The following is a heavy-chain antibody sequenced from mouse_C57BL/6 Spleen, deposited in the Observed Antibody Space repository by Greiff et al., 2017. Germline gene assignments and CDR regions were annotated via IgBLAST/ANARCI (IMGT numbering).Heavy chain of an antibody. V-gene: IGHV1-42*01. D-gene: IGHD3-2*01. J-gene: IGHJ2*01. Sequence: EVKLVESGPELVKPGASVKISCKASGYSFTGYYMNWVKQSPEKSLEWIGEINPSTGGTTYNQKFKAKATLTVDKSSSTAYMQLKSLTSEDSAVYYCARSETAYYFDYWGQGTTLTVSS. CDR3: ARSETAYYFDY. CDR2: INPSTGGT. CDR1: GYSFTGYY.